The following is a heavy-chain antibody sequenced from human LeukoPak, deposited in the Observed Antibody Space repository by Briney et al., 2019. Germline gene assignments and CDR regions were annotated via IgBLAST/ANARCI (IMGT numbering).Heavy chain of an antibody. D-gene: IGHD3-10*01. CDR3: ARAFYGSGSYSDWFDL. CDR1: GYTFTGYY. CDR2: INPNSGGT. Sequence: GGSVKVSCKASGYTFTGYYMHWVRQAPGQGLEGMGRINPNSGGTNYAQKFQGRVTMTRDTSISTAYMELSRLRSDDTAVYYCARAFYGSGSYSDWFDLWGQGTLVTVSS. J-gene: IGHJ5*02. V-gene: IGHV1-2*06.